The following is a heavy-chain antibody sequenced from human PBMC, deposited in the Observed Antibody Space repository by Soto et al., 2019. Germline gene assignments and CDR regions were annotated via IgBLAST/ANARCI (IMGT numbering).Heavy chain of an antibody. CDR1: GYSFTGLD. CDR2: MEPSSGRT. D-gene: IGHD1-26*01. J-gene: IGHJ4*02. CDR3: ARGVTAGVDY. Sequence: ASVKVSCKAAGYSFTGLDINWGRQTTGQGLEWMGWMEPSSGRTGYAQKFQGRVTMTRDTSINTAYMELSSLTSDDTASYYCARGVTAGVDYWGQGPLVTVSS. V-gene: IGHV1-8*01.